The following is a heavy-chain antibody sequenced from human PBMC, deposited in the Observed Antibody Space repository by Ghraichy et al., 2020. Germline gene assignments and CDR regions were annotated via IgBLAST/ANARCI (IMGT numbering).Heavy chain of an antibody. D-gene: IGHD3-10*01. J-gene: IGHJ3*01. CDR1: GFIFSSYP. V-gene: IGHV3-23*01. CDR2: ISGNGDFT. CDR3: AKQSWFEAFDA. Sequence: GGSLRLSCAASGFIFSSYPMSWVRQAPGKGLEWVSTISGNGDFTDYAHSVAGRFTISRDNSRNTLFLQMNSLRAEDTAFYYCAKQSWFEAFDAWGQGTMVTVSS.